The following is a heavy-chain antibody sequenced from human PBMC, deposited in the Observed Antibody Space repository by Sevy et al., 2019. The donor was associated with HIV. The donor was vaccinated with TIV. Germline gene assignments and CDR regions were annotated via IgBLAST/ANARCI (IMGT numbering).Heavy chain of an antibody. J-gene: IGHJ6*03. D-gene: IGHD3-10*01. CDR2: IIPIFGTA. CDR1: GGTFSSYA. V-gene: IGHV1-69*13. CDR3: AREQDYGSGSLGYYYYMDV. Sequence: ASVKVSCKASGGTFSSYAISWVRQAPGQGLEWMGRIIPIFGTANYAQKFQGRVTITADESTSTAYMELSSLRSEDTAVYYCAREQDYGSGSLGYYYYMDVWGKGTTVTVSS.